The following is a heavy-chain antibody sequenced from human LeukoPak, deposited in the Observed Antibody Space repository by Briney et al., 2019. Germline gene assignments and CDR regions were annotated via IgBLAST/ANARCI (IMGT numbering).Heavy chain of an antibody. CDR2: IRSKTYGGTT. V-gene: IGHV3-49*04. J-gene: IGHJ4*02. CDR1: GFTFGVYA. CDR3: TAINTFCGSSSCYFYYFDY. Sequence: PGGSQRLSCSASGFTFGVYAMTWVRQAPGKGLEWVGFIRSKTYGGTTEYAASVQGRFTISRDDSKSIAYLQMNSLKIEDTAVYYCTAINTFCGSSSCYFYYFDYWGQGTLVTVSS. D-gene: IGHD2-2*01.